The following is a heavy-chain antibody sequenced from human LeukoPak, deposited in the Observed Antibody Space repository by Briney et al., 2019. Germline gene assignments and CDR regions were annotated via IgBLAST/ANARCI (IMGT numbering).Heavy chain of an antibody. CDR1: GGSISSYY. CDR3: ARSGGGYSYGIDY. V-gene: IGHV4-59*01. J-gene: IGHJ4*02. CDR2: IYYSGST. Sequence: PSETLSLTCTVSGGSISSYYWNWIPQPPGKGLEWIGYIYYSGSTNYNSSLKSRVTISGDTSKNQFSLKLSSVTAADTAVYYCARSGGGYSYGIDYWGQGTLVTVSS. D-gene: IGHD5-18*01.